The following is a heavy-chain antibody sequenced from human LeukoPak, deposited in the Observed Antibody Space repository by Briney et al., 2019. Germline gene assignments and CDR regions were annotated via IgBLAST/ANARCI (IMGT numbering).Heavy chain of an antibody. Sequence: SETLSLTCTVSGGSISSHYWSWIRQPPGKGLEWIGYIYYSGSAHYNPSLKGRVTIPVDTSKNQFSLKLSSVTAADTAVYYCARGRNIEMTTMSGGSDYWGQGTLVTVSS. CDR1: GGSISSHY. CDR3: ARGRNIEMTTMSGGSDY. D-gene: IGHD5-24*01. J-gene: IGHJ4*02. V-gene: IGHV4-59*08. CDR2: IYYSGSA.